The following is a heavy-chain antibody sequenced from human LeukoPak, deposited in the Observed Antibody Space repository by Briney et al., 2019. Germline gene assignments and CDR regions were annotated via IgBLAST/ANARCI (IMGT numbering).Heavy chain of an antibody. CDR1: GFTFDDYA. V-gene: IGHV3-9*01. Sequence: PGGSLRLSCAASGFTFDDYAMPWVRQAPGKGLEWVSGISWNSGSIGYADSVKGRFTISRDNAKNSLYLQMNSLRDEDTAVYYCAGYSSGWRRIDYWGQGTLVTVSS. CDR2: ISWNSGSI. CDR3: AGYSSGWRRIDY. J-gene: IGHJ4*02. D-gene: IGHD6-25*01.